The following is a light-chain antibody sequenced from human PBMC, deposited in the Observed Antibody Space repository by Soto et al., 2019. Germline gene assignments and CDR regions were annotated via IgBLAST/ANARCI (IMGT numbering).Light chain of an antibody. CDR2: GAS. V-gene: IGKV3-20*01. J-gene: IGKJ4*01. CDR3: QQYSSSPLP. CDR1: QSVDSN. Sequence: EIVMTQSPVTLSVSPGERATLSCRASQSVDSNLAWYQQKPGQAPRLLIYGASNRATGIPDRFSGSGSGTEFTLTISRLEPEDFAVYYCQQYSSSPLPFGGGTKVDIK.